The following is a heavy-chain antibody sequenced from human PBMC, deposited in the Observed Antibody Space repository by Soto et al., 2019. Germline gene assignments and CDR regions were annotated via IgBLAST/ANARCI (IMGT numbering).Heavy chain of an antibody. V-gene: IGHV4-39*01. CDR3: ARHAWKGLRYCSGGSCYTLHFDY. D-gene: IGHD2-15*01. Sequence: PSETLSLTCTVSGGSISSGNYYWGWIRQPPGKGLEWIGSIYYSGSTYYNPSLKSRVTISVDTSKNQFSLKLSSVTAADTAVYYCARHAWKGLRYCSGGSCYTLHFDYWGQGTLVTVSS. J-gene: IGHJ4*02. CDR2: IYYSGST. CDR1: GGSISSGNYY.